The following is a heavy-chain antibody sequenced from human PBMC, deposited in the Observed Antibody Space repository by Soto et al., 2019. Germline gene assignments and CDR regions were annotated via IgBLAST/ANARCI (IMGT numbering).Heavy chain of an antibody. Sequence: PGGSLRLFCAASGFTFSSYAMHWVRQAPGKGLEWVAVISFDTSHKDYADSVKGRFAISRDNSRNTLYLQMNSLKPEDTAAYYCARELMSRIPCDWGHGT. V-gene: IGHV3-30*03. J-gene: IGHJ4*01. CDR3: ARELMSRIPCD. D-gene: IGHD2-15*01. CDR1: GFTFSSYA. CDR2: ISFDTSHK.